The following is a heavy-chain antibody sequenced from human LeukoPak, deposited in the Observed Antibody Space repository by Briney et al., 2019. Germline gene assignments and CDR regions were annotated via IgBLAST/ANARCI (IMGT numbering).Heavy chain of an antibody. CDR2: IRSKAYGGTT. CDR1: GFTFGDYA. CDR3: TRDHRHYYDSSGYYYAIYY. V-gene: IGHV3-49*04. Sequence: GGSLRLSCTASGFTFGDYAMSWVRQAPGKGLEWVGFIRSKAYGGTTEYAASVKGRFTISRDDSKSIAYLQMNSLKTEDTAVYYCTRDHRHYYDSSGYYYAIYYWGQGTLVTVSS. J-gene: IGHJ4*02. D-gene: IGHD3-22*01.